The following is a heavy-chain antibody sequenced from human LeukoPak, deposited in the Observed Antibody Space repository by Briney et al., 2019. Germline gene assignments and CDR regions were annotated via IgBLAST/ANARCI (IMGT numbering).Heavy chain of an antibody. V-gene: IGHV3-21*01. CDR3: ARDGAAHIAAAGTGTEY. Sequence: PGGSLRLSCAASGFTFSSYSMNWVRQAPGKGLEWVSSISSSSSYIYYADSVKGRFTISRDNAKNSLYLQMNSLRAEDTAVYYCARDGAAHIAAAGTGTEYWGQGTLVTVSS. CDR2: ISSSSSYI. D-gene: IGHD6-13*01. J-gene: IGHJ4*02. CDR1: GFTFSSYS.